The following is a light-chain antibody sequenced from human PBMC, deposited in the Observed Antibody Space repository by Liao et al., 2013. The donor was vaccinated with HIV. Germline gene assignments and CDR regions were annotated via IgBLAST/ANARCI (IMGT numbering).Light chain of an antibody. CDR3: QAWDSSTAQVV. CDR2: KDR. V-gene: IGLV3-21*01. Sequence: SYDLTQPPSVSVAPGKTARITCGGNNIGSKSVHWYQQKPGQAPVLVIYKDRERPSGIPERFSGSNSGNTATLTISGTQAMDEADYYCQAWDSSTAQVVFGGGTKLTVL. J-gene: IGLJ2*01. CDR1: NIGSKS.